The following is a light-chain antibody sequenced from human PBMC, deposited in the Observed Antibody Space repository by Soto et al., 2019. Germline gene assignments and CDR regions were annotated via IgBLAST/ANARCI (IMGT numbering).Light chain of an antibody. CDR1: SSNIGAGYD. CDR3: QYYDSSLRGVV. J-gene: IGLJ2*01. Sequence: QSVLTQPPSVSGAPGQRVTISCTGSSSNIGAGYDVHWYQQLPGTAPKLLIYGNSNRPSRVPDRFSGSKSGTSASLAITGLQAEDEADYSCQYYDSSLRGVVFVGGTQLAAL. CDR2: GNS. V-gene: IGLV1-40*01.